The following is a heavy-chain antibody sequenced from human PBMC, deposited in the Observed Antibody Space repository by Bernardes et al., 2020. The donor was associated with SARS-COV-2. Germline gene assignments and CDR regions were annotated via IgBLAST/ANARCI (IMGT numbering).Heavy chain of an antibody. V-gene: IGHV1-18*01. CDR3: ARSQAPPIHIFGVDYYYYYGMDV. Sequence: ASAKVSCKASGYTFTSYGIGWVRQAPGQGLEWMGWISAYNGNTNYAQKLQGRVTMTTDTSTSTAYMELRSLRSDDTAVYYCARSQAPPIHIFGVDYYYYYGMDVWGQGTTVTVSS. J-gene: IGHJ6*02. D-gene: IGHD3-3*02. CDR2: ISAYNGNT. CDR1: GYTFTSYG.